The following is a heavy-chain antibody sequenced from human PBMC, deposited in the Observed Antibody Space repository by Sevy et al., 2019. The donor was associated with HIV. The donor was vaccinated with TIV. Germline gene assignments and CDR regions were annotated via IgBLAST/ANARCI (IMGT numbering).Heavy chain of an antibody. J-gene: IGHJ4*02. V-gene: IGHV1-2*02. D-gene: IGHD3-10*01. Sequence: ASVNVSCRASGYTFTDYYLHWVRQAPGQGLEWMGWINPNNGGTEYAQRFQGRVAMTRDTSISTVYMELSRLRSDDTAVYYCARASHVSESYTNDYWGQGTLVTVSS. CDR2: INPNNGGT. CDR1: GYTFTDYY. CDR3: ARASHVSESYTNDY.